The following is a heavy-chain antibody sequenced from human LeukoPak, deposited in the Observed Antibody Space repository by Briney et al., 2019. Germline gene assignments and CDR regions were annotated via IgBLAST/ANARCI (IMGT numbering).Heavy chain of an antibody. CDR3: ARAQAVAGTGGFDP. CDR1: GFIFSNYG. D-gene: IGHD6-19*01. V-gene: IGHV3-23*01. CDR2: ISASGSAT. Sequence: GGSLRLSCAASGFIFSNYGMNWVRQAPGKGLEWVAAISASGSATSYADSVRGRFTISRDNSKSTTYLQMKSLRDDDTAVYYCARAQAVAGTGGFDPWGQGTLVTVSS. J-gene: IGHJ5*02.